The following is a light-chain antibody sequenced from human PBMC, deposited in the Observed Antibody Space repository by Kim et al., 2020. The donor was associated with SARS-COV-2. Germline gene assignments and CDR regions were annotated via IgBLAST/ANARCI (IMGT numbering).Light chain of an antibody. CDR3: QQTYISPFT. J-gene: IGKJ3*01. CDR2: AAS. V-gene: IGKV1-39*01. Sequence: ASVGDRVTITGRTSQNINGHLNWYHQKQGRAPKLLIYAASTLQGGVPSRFSGSGSETDFTLTISSLQPEDFATYFGQQTYISPFTFGAGTKVDIK. CDR1: QNINGH.